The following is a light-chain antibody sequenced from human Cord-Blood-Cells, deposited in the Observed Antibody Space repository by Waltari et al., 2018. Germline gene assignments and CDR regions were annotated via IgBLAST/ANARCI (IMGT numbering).Light chain of an antibody. Sequence: DIQMTQSPSSLSASVGDRVTITCQARQDISNNLNWYQQKPGKATKLLIYDASNLETGVPSRFSGSGSGTDFTFTISSLQPEDIATYYCQQYDNLPLTFGGGTKVEIK. J-gene: IGKJ4*01. V-gene: IGKV1-33*01. CDR3: QQYDNLPLT. CDR2: DAS. CDR1: QDISNN.